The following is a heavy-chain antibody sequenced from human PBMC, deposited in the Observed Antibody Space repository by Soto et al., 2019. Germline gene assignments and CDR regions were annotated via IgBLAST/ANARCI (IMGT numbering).Heavy chain of an antibody. V-gene: IGHV3-48*02. J-gene: IGHJ1*01. CDR1: GFTFSSYS. D-gene: IGHD3-3*01. Sequence: GSLRLSCAASGFTFSSYSMNWVRQAPGKGLEWVSYISSSSSTTYYADSVKGRFTISRDNAKNSLYLQMNSLRDEDTAVYYCARDRDYDFWSGFQYFLAYCGQGSLVPGSS. CDR3: ARDRDYDFWSGFQYFLAY. CDR2: ISSSSSTT.